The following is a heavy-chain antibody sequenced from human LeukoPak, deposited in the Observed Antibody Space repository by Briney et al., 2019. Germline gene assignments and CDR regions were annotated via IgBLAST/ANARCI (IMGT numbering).Heavy chain of an antibody. D-gene: IGHD6-19*01. CDR2: IRGRGDNT. V-gene: IGHV3-23*01. J-gene: IGHJ4*02. Sequence: GGSLRLSCAASGFTFSTYTMSWVRQAPGKGLEWVSAIRGRGDNTYYADSVEGRFTISRDNSKNTMYLQVNSLRVEDTAIYYCAKEDSSGWIHYWGQGTLVTVSS. CDR1: GFTFSTYT. CDR3: AKEDSSGWIHY.